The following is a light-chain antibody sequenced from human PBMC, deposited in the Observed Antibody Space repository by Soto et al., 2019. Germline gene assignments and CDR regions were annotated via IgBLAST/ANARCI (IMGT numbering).Light chain of an antibody. Sequence: EIVLTQSPGTLPLSPGERATLSCRASQSVSSSYLAWYQQKPGQAPRLLIYGASSRATGIPDRFSGSGSGPDFTLTISRLEPEDFAVYYCQQYGSSPGTFGQGNKVEIK. CDR1: QSVSSSY. V-gene: IGKV3-20*01. J-gene: IGKJ1*01. CDR3: QQYGSSPGT. CDR2: GAS.